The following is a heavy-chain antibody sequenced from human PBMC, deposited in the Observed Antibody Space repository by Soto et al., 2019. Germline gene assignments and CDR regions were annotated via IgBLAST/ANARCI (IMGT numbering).Heavy chain of an antibody. J-gene: IGHJ4*02. CDR2: INPNSGGT. Sequence: ASVKVSCKASGYTFTGYYMHWVRQAPGQGLEWMGWINPNSGGTNYAQKFQGWVTMTRDTSISTAYMELSRLGSDDTAVYYCARDGSPDRYCSSTSCPVTPFDYWGQGTLVTVSS. V-gene: IGHV1-2*04. D-gene: IGHD2-2*01. CDR1: GYTFTGYY. CDR3: ARDGSPDRYCSSTSCPVTPFDY.